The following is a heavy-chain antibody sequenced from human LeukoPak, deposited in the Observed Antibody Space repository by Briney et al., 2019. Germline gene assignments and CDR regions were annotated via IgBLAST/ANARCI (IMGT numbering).Heavy chain of an antibody. CDR1: GASISGSGYY. CDR2: IYSSGST. CDR3: ARADYGALDY. D-gene: IGHD4-17*01. J-gene: IGHJ4*02. V-gene: IGHV4-39*07. Sequence: SETLSLTCAVSGASISGSGYYWGWIRQPPGKGLEWIGNIYSSGSTYYNASLQSRVTISIDTSKNQFSLRLNSVTAADTAVYYCARADYGALDYWGQGTLVTVSS.